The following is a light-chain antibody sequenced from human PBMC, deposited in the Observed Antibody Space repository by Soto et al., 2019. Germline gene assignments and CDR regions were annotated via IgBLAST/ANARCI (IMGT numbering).Light chain of an antibody. V-gene: IGKV3-20*01. Sequence: EIVLTQSPGTLSLSPGERATLSCRASQSASSSYLAWYQQKPGQAPRLLIYGASSRATGIPDRFSGRGSGTDFTLTISRLEPEDFAVYYCHQYGSSPSYTFGQGTKLEIK. J-gene: IGKJ2*01. CDR1: QSASSSY. CDR2: GAS. CDR3: HQYGSSPSYT.